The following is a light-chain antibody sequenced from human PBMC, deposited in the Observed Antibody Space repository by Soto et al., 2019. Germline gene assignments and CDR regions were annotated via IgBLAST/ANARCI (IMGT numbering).Light chain of an antibody. Sequence: QSVLTQPASVSGSPGQSITISCTGTSSDIGGYNYVSWYQQHPGKAPKLMIYDVSNRPSGVSNRFSGSKSGNTASLTISGLHAEDEADYYCYSYTGSITYVFGTGTKVTVL. CDR3: YSYTGSITYV. J-gene: IGLJ1*01. V-gene: IGLV2-14*01. CDR1: SSDIGGYNY. CDR2: DVS.